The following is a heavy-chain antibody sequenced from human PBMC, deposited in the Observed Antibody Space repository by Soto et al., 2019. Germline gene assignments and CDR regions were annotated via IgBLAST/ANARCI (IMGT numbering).Heavy chain of an antibody. CDR1: GFTVSSSY. CDR2: TESGGST. Sequence: GGSLRLSCNASGFTVSSSYMSWVRQAPGMGLEWVAVTESGGSTHYADSVKGRFTISRDNSKNMIYLQLHTLRAEDTAVYYCAKDLGPLRLLNYYFYGLDVWGQGTTVTVSS. J-gene: IGHJ6*02. CDR3: AKDLGPLRLLNYYFYGLDV. D-gene: IGHD2-15*01. V-gene: IGHV3-53*01.